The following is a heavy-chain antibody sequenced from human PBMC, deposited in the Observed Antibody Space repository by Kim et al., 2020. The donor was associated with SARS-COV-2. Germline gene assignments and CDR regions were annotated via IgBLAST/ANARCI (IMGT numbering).Heavy chain of an antibody. CDR3: AREGSVITSGGVIVWYYYYGMDV. CDR1: GYTFTSYY. D-gene: IGHD3-16*02. Sequence: ASVKVSCKASGYTFTSYYIHWVRQAPGQGLEWMGIINPSGGSTSYAQKFQGRVTMTRDTSTSTVYMELSSLRSEDTAAYYCAREGSVITSGGVIVWYYYYGMDVWGQATTVTVSS. V-gene: IGHV1-46*01. CDR2: INPSGGST. J-gene: IGHJ6*02.